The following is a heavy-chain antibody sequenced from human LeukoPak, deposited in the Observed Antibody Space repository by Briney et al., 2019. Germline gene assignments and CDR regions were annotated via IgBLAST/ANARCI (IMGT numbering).Heavy chain of an antibody. CDR2: IRYDGSNK. V-gene: IGHV3-30*02. CDR1: GFTFSSYG. D-gene: IGHD3-22*01. J-gene: IGHJ3*02. CDR3: ARDQREGYYDSSGAFDI. Sequence: PGGSLRLSCAASGFTFSSYGMHWVRQAPGKGLEWVAFIRYDGSNKYYADSVKGRFTISRDNSKNTLYLQMNSLRAEDTAVYYCARDQREGYYDSSGAFDIWGQGTMVTVSS.